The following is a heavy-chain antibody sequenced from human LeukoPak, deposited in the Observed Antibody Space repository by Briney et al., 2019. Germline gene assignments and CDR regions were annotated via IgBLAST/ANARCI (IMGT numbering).Heavy chain of an antibody. CDR1: GFTFSSYW. Sequence: GGSLRLSCAASGFTFSSYWMSWVRQAPGKGLEWVANIKQDGSQKNYVDSVKGRFTISRDNAKNSLYLQVNSLRAEDTAVYFCARGISNVAGRENFDNWGQGTLVTVSS. CDR3: ARGISNVAGRENFDN. D-gene: IGHD6-19*01. V-gene: IGHV3-7*01. CDR2: IKQDGSQK. J-gene: IGHJ4*02.